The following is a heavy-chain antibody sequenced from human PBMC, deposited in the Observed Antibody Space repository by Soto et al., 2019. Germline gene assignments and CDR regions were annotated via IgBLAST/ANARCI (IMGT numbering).Heavy chain of an antibody. V-gene: IGHV1-18*01. CDR2: ISVYNGNT. J-gene: IGHJ4*02. Sequence: QVKLVQSGTEVKNPGASIKVSCNASGYSFATSGMTWVRQAPGQGLEWMGWISVYNGNTNYDQKLQDRVTMTTDTSTNTAVLEVRNLRSDDTAVYYCARAGQYYDASGYADWGQGTLVTVS. CDR1: GYSFATSG. D-gene: IGHD3-22*01. CDR3: ARAGQYYDASGYAD.